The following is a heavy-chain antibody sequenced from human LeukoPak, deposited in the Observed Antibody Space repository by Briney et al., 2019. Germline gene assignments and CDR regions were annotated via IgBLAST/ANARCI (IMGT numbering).Heavy chain of an antibody. CDR1: GYTFTGYY. J-gene: IGHJ3*02. CDR3: ARVRVVRGVIYKSYDAFDI. CDR2: INPNSGGT. D-gene: IGHD3-10*01. Sequence: ASVKVSCKASGYTFTGYYMHWVRQAPGQGLEWMGWINPNSGGTNYAQKFQGRVTMTRDTSISTAYMELSRLRSDDTAVYYCARVRVVRGVIYKSYDAFDIWGQGTMVTVSS. V-gene: IGHV1-2*02.